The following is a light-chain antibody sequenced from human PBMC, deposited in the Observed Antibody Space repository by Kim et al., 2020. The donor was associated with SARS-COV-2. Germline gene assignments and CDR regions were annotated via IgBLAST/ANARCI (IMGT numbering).Light chain of an antibody. CDR3: QQYDTYST. Sequence: LSASVGERVTITCRDSQSVGNWLAWYQQKPGKAPKLLIYKAFSLESGVPSRFSGSGSGTEFTLTITSLQPDDFATYYCQQYDTYSTFGQGTKVEI. CDR2: KAF. J-gene: IGKJ1*01. CDR1: QSVGNW. V-gene: IGKV1-5*03.